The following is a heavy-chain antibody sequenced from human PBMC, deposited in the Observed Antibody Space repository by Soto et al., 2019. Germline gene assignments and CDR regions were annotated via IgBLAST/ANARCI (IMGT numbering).Heavy chain of an antibody. CDR1: GFTFSSYG. V-gene: IGHV3-33*01. D-gene: IGHD5-12*01. CDR3: ARAPDIVATILDY. Sequence: GGSLRLSCAASGFTFSSYGMHWVRQAPGKGLEWVAVIWYDGSNKYYADSVKGRFTISRDNSKNTLYLKMNSLRAEDTAVYYCARAPDIVATILDYWGQGTLVTVSS. CDR2: IWYDGSNK. J-gene: IGHJ4*02.